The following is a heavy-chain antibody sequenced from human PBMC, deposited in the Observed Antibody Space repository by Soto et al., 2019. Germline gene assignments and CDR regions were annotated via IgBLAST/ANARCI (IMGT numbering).Heavy chain of an antibody. J-gene: IGHJ4*02. CDR3: ARGYYVDSRGCIDH. D-gene: IGHD3-22*01. V-gene: IGHV3-21*01. Sequence: EVQLVESGGGLVKPGGSLRLSCAASGFTFSSHSMIWVRQAPGRGLEWVSSMSSSGTYIYYADSVKGRFTISRDNANNSPQLQMNSLRADDTAVYYCARGYYVDSRGCIDHWGQGTLITVSS. CDR1: GFTFSSHS. CDR2: MSSSGTYI.